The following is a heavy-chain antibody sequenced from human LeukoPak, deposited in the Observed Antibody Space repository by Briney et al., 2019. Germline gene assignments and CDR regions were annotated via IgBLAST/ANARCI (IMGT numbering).Heavy chain of an antibody. CDR3: ARGDYDFWSGYYIGY. CDR1: GYTFTSYD. Sequence: ASVKVSCKASGYTFTSYDINWVRQATGQGLEWMGWMNPNSGNTGYAQKFQGRVTMTRDTSTSTVYMELSSLRSEDTAVYYCARGDYDFWSGYYIGYWGQGTLVTVSS. D-gene: IGHD3-3*01. CDR2: MNPNSGNT. V-gene: IGHV1-8*01. J-gene: IGHJ4*02.